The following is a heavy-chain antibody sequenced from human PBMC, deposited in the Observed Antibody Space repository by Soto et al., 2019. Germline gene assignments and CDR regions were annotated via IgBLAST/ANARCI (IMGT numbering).Heavy chain of an antibody. D-gene: IGHD2-21*01. CDR2: INVGNDNT. CDR1: GYIFTDYG. Sequence: QVHLVQSGAEVKKPGASVKVSCKASGYIFTDYGLQWVRQASGQRLEWMGWINVGNDNTKYSQKFQGRVTFSRDTFATPAYLELTSLPSEDTAVDYCARLGLLTGEGFDSWGQGTLVTVSS. CDR3: ARLGLLTGEGFDS. V-gene: IGHV1-3*01. J-gene: IGHJ4*02.